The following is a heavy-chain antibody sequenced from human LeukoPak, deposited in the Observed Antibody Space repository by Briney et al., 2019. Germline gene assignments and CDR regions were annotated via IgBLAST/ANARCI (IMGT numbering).Heavy chain of an antibody. CDR3: ARTVLLCFGELLSPLVY. V-gene: IGHV3-30-3*01. CDR2: ISYDGSNK. CDR1: GFTFDDYA. D-gene: IGHD3-10*01. J-gene: IGHJ4*02. Sequence: GRSLRLSCAASGFTFDDYAMHWVRQAPGKGLEWVAVISYDGSNKYYADSVKGRFTISRDNSKNTLYLQMNSLRAEDTAVYYCARTVLLCFGELLSPLVYWGQGTRVTVAT.